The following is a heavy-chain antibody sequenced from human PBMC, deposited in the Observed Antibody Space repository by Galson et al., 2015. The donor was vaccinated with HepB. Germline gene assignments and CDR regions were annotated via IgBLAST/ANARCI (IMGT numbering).Heavy chain of an antibody. V-gene: IGHV4-59*01. D-gene: IGHD6-6*01. J-gene: IGHJ4*02. Sequence: TLSLTCTVSGASISSYYWNWIRQPPGKGLEWIGYISYSGSPNYNPSLKSRVTISINRSKNQFSLNLSSVTAADTAVYYCARVCDSSSADLDYWGQGTLVTVSS. CDR2: ISYSGSP. CDR3: ARVCDSSSADLDY. CDR1: GASISSYY.